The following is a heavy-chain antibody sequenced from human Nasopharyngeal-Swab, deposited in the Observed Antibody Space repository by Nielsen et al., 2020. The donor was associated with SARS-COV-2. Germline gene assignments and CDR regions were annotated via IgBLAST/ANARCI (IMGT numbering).Heavy chain of an antibody. CDR1: GFTFSSYE. Sequence: GESLKISCAASGFTFSSYEMNWVRQAPGKGLEWVSYISSSGSTIYYADSVKGRFTISRDNAKNSLYLQMNSLRAEDTAVYYCARDLVDIVVVVAALKDYYYYGMDVWGQGTTVTVSS. V-gene: IGHV3-48*03. D-gene: IGHD2-15*01. CDR3: ARDLVDIVVVVAALKDYYYYGMDV. J-gene: IGHJ6*02. CDR2: ISSSGSTI.